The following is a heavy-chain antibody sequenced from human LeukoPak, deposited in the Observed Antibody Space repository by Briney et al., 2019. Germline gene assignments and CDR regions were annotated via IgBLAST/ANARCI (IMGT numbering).Heavy chain of an antibody. D-gene: IGHD2-8*01. CDR1: GFTFSSYA. CDR2: ISGSGSST. V-gene: IGHV3-23*01. Sequence: PGGSLRLSCAASGFTFSSYAMSWVRQVPGKGLEWVSAISGSGSSTYYADSVKGRFTISRDNSKNTLYLQMGSLRAEDMAIYYCARSKRYCTNGICYTNGGFDHWGQGTLVTVSS. CDR3: ARSKRYCTNGICYTNGGFDH. J-gene: IGHJ4*02.